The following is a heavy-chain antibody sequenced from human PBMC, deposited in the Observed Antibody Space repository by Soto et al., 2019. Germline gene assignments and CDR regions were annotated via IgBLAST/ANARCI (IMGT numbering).Heavy chain of an antibody. J-gene: IGHJ3*02. CDR2: IYTSGST. V-gene: IGHV4-4*07. CDR3: VRDYYDTSGYPNTFDM. D-gene: IGHD3-22*01. CDR1: GGSISSYY. Sequence: SETLSLTGTVSGGSISSYYWSWIRQPAGKGLEWIGRIYTSGSTNYNPSLKSRVTMSVDTSKNQFSLDLTRLRAEDTAVYFCVRDYYDTSGYPNTFDMWGQGTMVTVSS.